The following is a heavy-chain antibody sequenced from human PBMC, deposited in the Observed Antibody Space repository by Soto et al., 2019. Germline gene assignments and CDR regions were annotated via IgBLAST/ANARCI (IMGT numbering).Heavy chain of an antibody. D-gene: IGHD6-19*01. Sequence: GASVKVSCKASGGTFSSYSISWVRQAPGQGLEWMGGIIPIFGTANYAQKFQGRVTITADESTSTAYMELSSLRSEDTAVYYCARPSYSGGSSYLDYWGQGTLVTVSS. J-gene: IGHJ4*02. CDR1: GGTFSSYS. V-gene: IGHV1-69*13. CDR3: ARPSYSGGSSYLDY. CDR2: IIPIFGTA.